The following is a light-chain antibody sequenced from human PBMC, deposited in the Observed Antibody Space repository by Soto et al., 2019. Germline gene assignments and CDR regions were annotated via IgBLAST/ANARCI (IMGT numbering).Light chain of an antibody. CDR2: GAS. CDR3: QQYGSAPRT. Sequence: VMTQSPATVSVSPGERATLSCRASQSVGSSHLAWYQQKPGQAPRLLIYGASSRATGIPDRFSGSGSGTDFTLTISRLEPEDFAVCYCQQYGSAPRTFGQGTKVDIK. J-gene: IGKJ1*01. V-gene: IGKV3-20*01. CDR1: QSVGSSH.